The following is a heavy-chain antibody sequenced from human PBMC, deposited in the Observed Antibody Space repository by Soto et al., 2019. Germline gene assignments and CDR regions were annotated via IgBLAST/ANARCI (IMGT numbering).Heavy chain of an antibody. Sequence: SVKVSCKASGGTFSSYAISWVRQAPGQGLEWMGGIIPIFGTANYAQKFQGRVTITAVKSTSTAYMELSSLRSEDTAVYYCARGPTGYYGSGSYSVYGMDVWGQGTTVTVSS. CDR3: ARGPTGYYGSGSYSVYGMDV. CDR2: IIPIFGTA. D-gene: IGHD3-10*01. J-gene: IGHJ6*02. V-gene: IGHV1-69*06. CDR1: GGTFSSYA.